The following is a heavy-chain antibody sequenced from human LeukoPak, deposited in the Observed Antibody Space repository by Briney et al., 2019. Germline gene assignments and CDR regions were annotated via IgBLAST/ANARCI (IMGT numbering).Heavy chain of an antibody. D-gene: IGHD3-10*01. CDR2: IIPIFGTA. CDR1: GGTFSSYA. V-gene: IGHV1-69*06. Sequence: VASVKVSCKASGGTFSSYAISWVRQAPGQGLEWMGGIIPIFGTANYAQKFQGRVTITADKSTSTAYMELSSLRSEDTAVYYCAREPNVLLGYYYMDVWGKGTTVTVSS. J-gene: IGHJ6*03. CDR3: AREPNVLLGYYYMDV.